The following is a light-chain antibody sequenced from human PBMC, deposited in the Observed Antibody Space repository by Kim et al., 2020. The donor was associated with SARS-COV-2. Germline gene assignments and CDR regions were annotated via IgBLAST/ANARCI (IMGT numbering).Light chain of an antibody. V-gene: IGKV1-8*01. CDR2: AAS. CDR3: QQYYSYPWT. J-gene: IGKJ1*01. CDR1: QGISSY. Sequence: AIRMTQSPSSLSASTGDTVTITCRASQGISSYLAWFQQKPGRAPKLLIHAASTLESGVPSRFSGSGSGTYFTLTISCLQSEDFATYSCQQYYSYPWTFGQGTKVDIK.